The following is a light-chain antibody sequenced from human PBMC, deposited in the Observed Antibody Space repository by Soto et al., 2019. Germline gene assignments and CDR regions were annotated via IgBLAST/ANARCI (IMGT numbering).Light chain of an antibody. CDR3: QQRNAWPLT. CDR1: QDIRTY. V-gene: IGKV3-11*01. CDR2: DAS. J-gene: IGKJ4*01. Sequence: EIVLTQSPAILSLSPGEGATLSCRASQDIRTYLAWYQQKPGQAPRLLIYDASNRATGLPARFRGSGSGTDFTLTISSLEPEDFAVYYCQQRNAWPLTFGGGTKVGI.